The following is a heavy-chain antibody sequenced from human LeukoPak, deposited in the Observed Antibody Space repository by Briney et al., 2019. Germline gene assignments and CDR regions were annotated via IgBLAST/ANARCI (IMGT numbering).Heavy chain of an antibody. Sequence: LGESLNISGKGSGYTFTSYWIGWVRQLPGKGLEWMGIIYPGDSDTRDSPSFQGQVTISADKSISTAYLQWSSLKASDTAMYYCARRRPTGPRYCSGGSCRYYYGMDVWGQGTTVTVSS. J-gene: IGHJ6*02. D-gene: IGHD2-15*01. V-gene: IGHV5-51*01. CDR2: IYPGDSDT. CDR1: GYTFTSYW. CDR3: ARRRPTGPRYCSGGSCRYYYGMDV.